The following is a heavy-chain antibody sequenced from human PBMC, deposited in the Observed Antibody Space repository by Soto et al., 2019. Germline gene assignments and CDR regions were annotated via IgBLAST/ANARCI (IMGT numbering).Heavy chain of an antibody. D-gene: IGHD3-9*01. CDR3: ARGVRLTGNYYYGMDF. V-gene: IGHV5-51*01. Sequence: RGESLKISCRGSGYSFTSYWIGWVRQMPGKGLEWMGIIYPGDSDTRYSPSFQGQVTISADKSISTAYLQWSSLKASDTAMYYCARGVRLTGNYYYGMDFWGQGTTVTVSS. J-gene: IGHJ6*02. CDR1: GYSFTSYW. CDR2: IYPGDSDT.